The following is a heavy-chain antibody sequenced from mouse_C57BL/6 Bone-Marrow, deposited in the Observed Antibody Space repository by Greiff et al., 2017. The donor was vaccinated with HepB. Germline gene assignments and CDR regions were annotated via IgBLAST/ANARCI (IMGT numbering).Heavy chain of an antibody. V-gene: IGHV5-4*01. CDR3: AREDYYGTDYYAMDY. D-gene: IGHD1-1*01. Sequence: EVMLVESGGGLVKPGGSLKLSCAASGFTFSSYAMSWVRQTPEKRLEWVATISDGGSYTYYPDNVKGRFTISRDNAKNNLDLQMSHLKSEDTAMYYCAREDYYGTDYYAMDYWGQGTSVTVSS. CDR1: GFTFSSYA. J-gene: IGHJ4*01. CDR2: ISDGGSYT.